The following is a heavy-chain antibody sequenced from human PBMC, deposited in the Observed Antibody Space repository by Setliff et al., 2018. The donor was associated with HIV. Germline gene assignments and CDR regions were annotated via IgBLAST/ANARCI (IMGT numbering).Heavy chain of an antibody. D-gene: IGHD2-21*02. CDR3: ARQTATGTSATFDS. J-gene: IGHJ4*02. Sequence: SETLSLTCTVSGGSIRTGAYYWGWVRQPPGKGLEWIGSIYHTGSTYYNPSLKGRVTISVDTSKNQFSLKLSSVTAADTAAYYCARQTATGTSATFDSWGQGSLVTVSS. V-gene: IGHV4-39*07. CDR1: GGSIRTGAYY. CDR2: IYHTGST.